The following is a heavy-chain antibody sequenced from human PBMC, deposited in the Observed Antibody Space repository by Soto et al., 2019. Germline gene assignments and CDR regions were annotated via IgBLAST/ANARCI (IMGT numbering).Heavy chain of an antibody. CDR2: INHSGST. D-gene: IGHD2-15*01. J-gene: IGHJ6*03. CDR1: GGSFSGYY. V-gene: IGHV4-34*01. CDR3: ARKTGRRLTHCRGGSCYGVYYYMDV. Sequence: QVQLQQWGAGLLKPSETLSLTCAVYGGSFSGYYWSWIRQPPGKGLEWIGEINHSGSTNYNPSLKRRVTISVDTSKNQVSLKLSSVTAADTAVYYCARKTGRRLTHCRGGSCYGVYYYMDVWGKGTTVTVSS.